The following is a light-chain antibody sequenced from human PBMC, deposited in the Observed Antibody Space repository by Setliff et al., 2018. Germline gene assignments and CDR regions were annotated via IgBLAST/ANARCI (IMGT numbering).Light chain of an antibody. CDR1: IGDSGAHND. Sequence: QSVLTQHAAVSGSPGQSSTISCTGTIGDSGAHNDVSWYLQHPGKVPQRIIYDVTNRPSGISDRFSGSKSDNTASLTLSGLQADYEGDYYCGSYTSSGTFPYVFGTGTKVTVL. CDR3: GSYTSSGTFPYV. J-gene: IGLJ1*01. CDR2: DVT. V-gene: IGLV2-14*03.